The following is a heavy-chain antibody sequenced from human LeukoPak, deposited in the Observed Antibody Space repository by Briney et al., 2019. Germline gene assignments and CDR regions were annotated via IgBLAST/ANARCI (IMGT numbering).Heavy chain of an antibody. CDR1: GFAFSSSN. CDR3: ARADYGDYGVDY. Sequence: GGSLRLSCAGSGFAFSSSNLNWFRQAPGKGLEWVSSITSDAYIYYADSLKGRFSISRDNAKNSVYLQMISLTDEDTVVYYCARADYGDYGVDYWGQGTLVTVSS. CDR2: ITSDAYI. V-gene: IGHV3-21*01. J-gene: IGHJ4*02. D-gene: IGHD4-17*01.